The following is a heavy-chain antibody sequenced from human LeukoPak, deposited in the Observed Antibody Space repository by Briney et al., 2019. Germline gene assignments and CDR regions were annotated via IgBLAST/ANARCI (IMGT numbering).Heavy chain of an antibody. CDR3: ARSGSGYSYGDP. CDR2: INRDGTFT. Sequence: GGSLRLSCAASGITLSSYWMHWVRQAPGKGLVWVSRINRDGTFTNYADSVKGRFTISRDNSKNTLYLQMNSLVAEDTAVYYFARSGSGYSYGDPWGKGTLVTVSS. V-gene: IGHV3-74*01. CDR1: GITLSSYW. J-gene: IGHJ5*02. D-gene: IGHD5-18*01.